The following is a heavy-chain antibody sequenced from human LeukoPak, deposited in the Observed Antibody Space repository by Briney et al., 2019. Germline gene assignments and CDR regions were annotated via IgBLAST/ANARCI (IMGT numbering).Heavy chain of an antibody. CDR2: IRYDGSNK. CDR1: GFTFSSYG. D-gene: IGHD2-2*01. J-gene: IGHJ4*02. CDR3: AKGVVVAPDVTPFGY. V-gene: IGHV3-30*02. Sequence: PGGSLRLSCAASGFTFSSYGMHWVRQAPGKGLEWVAFIRYDGSNKYYADSVKGRFTISRDNSKNTLYLQMNSLRAEDTAVYYCAKGVVVAPDVTPFGYWGQGTLVTVSS.